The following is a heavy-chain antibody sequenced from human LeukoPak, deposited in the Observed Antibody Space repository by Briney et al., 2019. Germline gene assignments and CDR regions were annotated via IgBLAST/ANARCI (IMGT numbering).Heavy chain of an antibody. CDR2: IYYSGST. Sequence: SETLSLTCAVSGGSISSSNWWTWVRQPPGKGLEWIGYIYYSGSTNYNPSLKSRVTISVDTSKNQFSLKLSSVTAADTAVYYCARNLIDSSGWPPWYYGMDVWGQGTTVTVSS. J-gene: IGHJ6*02. CDR1: GGSISSSNW. CDR3: ARNLIDSSGWPPWYYGMDV. D-gene: IGHD6-19*01. V-gene: IGHV4-4*02.